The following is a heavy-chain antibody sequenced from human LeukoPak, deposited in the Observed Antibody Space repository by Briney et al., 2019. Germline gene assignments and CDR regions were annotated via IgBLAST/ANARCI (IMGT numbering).Heavy chain of an antibody. CDR2: IIPIFGTA. J-gene: IGHJ4*02. Sequence: SVKVSCKASGGTFSSYAISWVRQAPGQGLEWMGRIIPIFGTANYAQKFQGRVTITTDESTSTAYMELSSLRSEDTAVYYCALLSGGRRPFDYWGQGTLVTVSS. D-gene: IGHD2/OR15-2a*01. CDR3: ALLSGGRRPFDY. V-gene: IGHV1-69*05. CDR1: GGTFSSYA.